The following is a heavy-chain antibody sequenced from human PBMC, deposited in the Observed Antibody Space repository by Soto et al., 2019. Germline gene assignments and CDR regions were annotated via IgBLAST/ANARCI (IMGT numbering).Heavy chain of an antibody. CDR2: TSNSGST. Sequence: QVQLQESGPGLVKPSQTLSLTCTVSGGSITSSGYYCSWIRQHPGGGLEWIGFTSNSGSTSYNPSLKSRVTISVDTSSNNFSLNLKSVTAADTAVYYCARGGGSTKVDYWGQGTLVTVSP. J-gene: IGHJ4*02. CDR1: GGSITSSGYY. CDR3: ARGGGSTKVDY. V-gene: IGHV4-31*03. D-gene: IGHD2-2*01.